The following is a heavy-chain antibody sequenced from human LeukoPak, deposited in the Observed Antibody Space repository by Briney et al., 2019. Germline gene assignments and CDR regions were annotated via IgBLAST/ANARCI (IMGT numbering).Heavy chain of an antibody. J-gene: IGHJ4*02. V-gene: IGHV3-48*01. D-gene: IGHD5-18*01. CDR3: ARDPARGYSYGALY. Sequence: GGSLRLSCAASGFTFSSYSMNWVRQAPGKGLEWVSYISSSSSTIYYADSVKGRFTISRDNAKDSLYLQMNSLRAEDTAVYYCARDPARGYSYGALYWGQGTLVTVSS. CDR1: GFTFSSYS. CDR2: ISSSSSTI.